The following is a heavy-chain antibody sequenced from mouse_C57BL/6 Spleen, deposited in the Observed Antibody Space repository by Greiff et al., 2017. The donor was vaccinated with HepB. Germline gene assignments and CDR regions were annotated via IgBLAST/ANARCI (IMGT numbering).Heavy chain of an antibody. Sequence: QVQLKQPGAELVRPGSSVKLSCKASGYTFTSYWMDWVKQRPGQGLEWIGNIYPSDSETHYNQKFKDKATLTVDKSSSTAYMQLSSLTSEDSAVYYCARGDYTWFAYWGQGTLVTVSA. D-gene: IGHD2-4*01. V-gene: IGHV1-61*01. J-gene: IGHJ3*01. CDR2: IYPSDSET. CDR3: ARGDYTWFAY. CDR1: GYTFTSYW.